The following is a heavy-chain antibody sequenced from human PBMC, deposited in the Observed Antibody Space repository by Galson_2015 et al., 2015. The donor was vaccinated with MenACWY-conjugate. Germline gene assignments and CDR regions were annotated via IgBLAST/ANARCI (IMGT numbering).Heavy chain of an antibody. CDR1: GLTFGDSP. J-gene: IGHJ3*02. CDR2: IRKTADGGTT. D-gene: IGHD3-3*01. Sequence: SLRLSCAASGLTFGDSPMNWFRQAPGKGLEWVGFIRKTADGGTTEYDATVKGRFTISRDDSKSIACLQMNILKTEDAAVYYCTRPNVWSRREACENRGQGTTGTVSS. CDR3: TRPNVWSRREACEN. V-gene: IGHV3-49*03.